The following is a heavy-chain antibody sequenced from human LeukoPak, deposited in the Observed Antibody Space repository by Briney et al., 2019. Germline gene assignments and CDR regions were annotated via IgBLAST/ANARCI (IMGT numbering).Heavy chain of an antibody. Sequence: GGSLRLSCAASGFTVSSNYMSWVRQAPGKGLEWVSVIYTGGSTYYADSVKGRFTISRDNSKNTLSLQMNSLRAEDTAVYYCARGERNFFDYWGQGTLVTVSS. D-gene: IGHD3-3*01. CDR3: ARGERNFFDY. V-gene: IGHV3-66*01. CDR2: IYTGGST. J-gene: IGHJ4*02. CDR1: GFTVSSNY.